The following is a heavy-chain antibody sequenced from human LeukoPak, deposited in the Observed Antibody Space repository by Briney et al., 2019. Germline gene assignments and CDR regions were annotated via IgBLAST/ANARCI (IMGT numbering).Heavy chain of an antibody. V-gene: IGHV4-59*08. CDR1: GGSISRYY. CDR2: VYYSGST. CDR3: ASLGGSRNYYVDF. J-gene: IGHJ4*02. Sequence: SETLSLTCTVSGGSISRYYWSWIRQPPGKGLEWFGYVYYSGSTNYNPSLKSRVTISVDTSKNQFSLRLSSVTAADTAVYYCASLGGSRNYYVDFWGQGTLVTVSS. D-gene: IGHD3-10*02.